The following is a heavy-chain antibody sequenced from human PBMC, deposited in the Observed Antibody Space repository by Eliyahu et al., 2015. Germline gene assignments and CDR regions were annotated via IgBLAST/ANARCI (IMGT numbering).Heavy chain of an antibody. J-gene: IGHJ4*02. CDR2: IYYTGNT. V-gene: IGHV4-39*07. CDR3: AREQSSSAGY. Sequence: QVQLQESGPGLVKPSETLSLTCTVXGGSIASXXHHWAXXRQPPGKGLEWIASIYYTGNTYYKPSLKGRVTISVDTSKNQFSLKLSSVTAADTAVYFCAREQSSSAGYWGQGTLVTVSS. D-gene: IGHD6-19*01. CDR1: GGSIASXXHH.